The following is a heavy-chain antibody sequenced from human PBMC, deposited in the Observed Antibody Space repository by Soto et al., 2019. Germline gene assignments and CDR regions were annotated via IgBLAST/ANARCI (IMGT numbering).Heavy chain of an antibody. J-gene: IGHJ4*02. CDR1: GFTFSNAW. D-gene: IGHD3-3*01. V-gene: IGHV3-15*01. CDR3: TPHVSDFWSGTYFDY. Sequence: EVQLVESGGGLVKPGGSLRLSCAASGFTFSNAWMSWVRQAPGKGLVWDGSIKSKTDGGTTDYAAPVKGRFTISSDDSKNTLYLQMNSLNTEDTAVYDCTPHVSDFWSGTYFDYWGQGTLVTVSS. CDR2: IKSKTDGGTT.